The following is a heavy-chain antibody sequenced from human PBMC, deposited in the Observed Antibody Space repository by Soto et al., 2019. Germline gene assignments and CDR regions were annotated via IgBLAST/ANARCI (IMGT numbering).Heavy chain of an antibody. J-gene: IGHJ4*02. CDR3: ERHVGGSPPGY. D-gene: IGHD6-13*01. V-gene: IGHV4-39*01. CDR1: GGSISSSNYY. Sequence: SETLSLTCTVSGGSISSSNYYWGWIRQPPGKGLEWIGNIYYSGSTYYNPSLKSRVTISVDTSKNQFSLKVTSVTAADTAVYYCERHVGGSPPGYWGQGTLVTVSS. CDR2: IYYSGST.